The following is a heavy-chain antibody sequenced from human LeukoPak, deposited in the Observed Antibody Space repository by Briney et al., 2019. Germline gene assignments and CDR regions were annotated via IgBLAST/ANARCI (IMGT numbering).Heavy chain of an antibody. CDR3: ARAKTGYFDY. CDR2: ISSSSSYI. V-gene: IGHV3-21*01. CDR1: GFTLSSYS. J-gene: IGHJ4*02. Sequence: GGSLRLSCAASGFTLSSYSMNWVRQAPGKGLEWVSSISSSSSYIYYADSVKGRFTISRENAKNSLYLQMNSLRAGDTAVYYCARAKTGYFDYWGQGTLVTVSS.